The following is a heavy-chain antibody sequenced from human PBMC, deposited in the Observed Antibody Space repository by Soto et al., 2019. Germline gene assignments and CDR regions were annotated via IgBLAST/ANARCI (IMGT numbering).Heavy chain of an antibody. CDR2: IWYDGSNK. CDR3: ARVEYCSSPIDH. J-gene: IGHJ5*02. Sequence: GGSLRLSCAASGFTFTNYGIDWVRQAPGKGLEWVAVIWYDGSNKYYADSVKGRFTISRDNSKDTVYLQMNTLRAEDTAVYYCARVEYCSSPIDHWGQGTLVTVSS. CDR1: GFTFTNYG. V-gene: IGHV3-33*01. D-gene: IGHD6-6*01.